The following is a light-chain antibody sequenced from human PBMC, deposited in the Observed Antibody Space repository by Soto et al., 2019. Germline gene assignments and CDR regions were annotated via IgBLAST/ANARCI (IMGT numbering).Light chain of an antibody. J-gene: IGKJ5*01. CDR1: QGISSW. V-gene: IGKV1-12*01. CDR2: AAS. Sequence: DIQNTQSQSSVSASVGDGVTITCRASQGISSWLAWLQQKPGKAAKLLIYAASTLQSGVPSRFSGSGSGTEFTLTISILQPEEFATYDCLEQNSYPLSFGGGTRLE. CDR3: LEQNSYPLS.